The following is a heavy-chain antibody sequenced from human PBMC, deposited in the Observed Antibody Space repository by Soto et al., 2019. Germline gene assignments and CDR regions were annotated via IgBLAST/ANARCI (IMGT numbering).Heavy chain of an antibody. Sequence: GGSLRLSCAASGFTFDDYAMHWVRQAPGKGLEWVSGISWNSGSIGYADSVKGRFTISRDNAKNSLYLQMNSLRAEDTALYYCAKDMYSSSWYFDYWGQGTLVTVSS. J-gene: IGHJ4*02. D-gene: IGHD6-13*01. CDR3: AKDMYSSSWYFDY. CDR1: GFTFDDYA. V-gene: IGHV3-9*01. CDR2: ISWNSGSI.